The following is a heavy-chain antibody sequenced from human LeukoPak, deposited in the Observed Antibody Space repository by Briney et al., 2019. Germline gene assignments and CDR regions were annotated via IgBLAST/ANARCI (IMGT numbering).Heavy chain of an antibody. V-gene: IGHV3-48*01. J-gene: IGHJ4*02. CDR2: IRSTSRTI. Sequence: QSGGSLRLSCAASGFTFSSYSMNWVRQAPGKGLEGVSYIRSTSRTIYYADSVKGRFTISRDNAKNSLYLQMNSLRAEDTAVYYCARDFSEYSGSWYRFDYWGQGTLVTVSS. CDR3: ARDFSEYSGSWYRFDY. D-gene: IGHD6-13*01. CDR1: GFTFSSYS.